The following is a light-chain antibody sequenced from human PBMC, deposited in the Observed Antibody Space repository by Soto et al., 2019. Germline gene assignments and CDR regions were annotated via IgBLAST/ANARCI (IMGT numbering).Light chain of an antibody. CDR1: QSISSW. CDR2: DAS. CDR3: QQYNSYSWT. J-gene: IGKJ1*01. Sequence: DIQMTQSPSTLSASLGDRVTITCRASQSISSWLAWYQQKPGKAPKVLIYDASSLKSGVPSRFSGSGSGTEFTLTISSLQPEDFATYYCQQYNSYSWTFGQGTKV. V-gene: IGKV1-5*01.